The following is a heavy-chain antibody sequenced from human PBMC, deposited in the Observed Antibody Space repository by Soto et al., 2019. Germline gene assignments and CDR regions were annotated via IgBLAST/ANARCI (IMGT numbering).Heavy chain of an antibody. CDR3: ARCREASYDILTGYYDFGTRYYYCYMDV. CDR2: INHSGST. CDR1: GGSFSGYY. Sequence: SETLSLTCAVYGGSFSGYYWSWIRQPPGKGLEWIGEINHSGSTNYNPSLKSRVTISVDTSKNQFSLKLSSVTAADTAVYYCARCREASYDILTGYYDFGTRYYYCYMDVWGKGTTVTVSS. V-gene: IGHV4-34*01. J-gene: IGHJ6*03. D-gene: IGHD3-9*01.